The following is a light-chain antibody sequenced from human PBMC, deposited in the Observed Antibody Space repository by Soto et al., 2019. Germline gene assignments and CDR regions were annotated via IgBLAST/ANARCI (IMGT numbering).Light chain of an antibody. CDR1: SGSVSTSYS. CDR3: VLYMGSGIGV. J-gene: IGLJ3*02. CDR2: STN. V-gene: IGLV8-61*01. Sequence: QTVVTQEPSFSVSPGRTVTLTCGLTSGSVSTSYSPSWYQQTPGQAPRTLIYSTNTRSSGVPDRFSGSILGNKAALIITGAQADDESDYYCVLYMGSGIGVFGGGTKLTVL.